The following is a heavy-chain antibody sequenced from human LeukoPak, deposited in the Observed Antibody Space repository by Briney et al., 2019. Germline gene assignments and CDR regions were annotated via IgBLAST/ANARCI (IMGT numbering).Heavy chain of an antibody. J-gene: IGHJ5*02. Sequence: GGTLRLSCAASGFTFSNYDMSWVRQAPGKGLEWVSGITGSSRTTYYADSVKGRFTISRDNSKNTLYLQMNSLGAEDTAVYYCAKDGVVVAPSFDPWGQGTLVTVSS. D-gene: IGHD2-15*01. CDR2: ITGSSRTT. V-gene: IGHV3-23*01. CDR1: GFTFSNYD. CDR3: AKDGVVVAPSFDP.